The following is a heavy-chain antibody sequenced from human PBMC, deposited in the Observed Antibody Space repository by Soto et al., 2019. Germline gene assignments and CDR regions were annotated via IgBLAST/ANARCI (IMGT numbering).Heavy chain of an antibody. CDR1: GYSFTSYW. CDR3: ARHSRHRPPRFLECSSPDV. V-gene: IGHV5-51*01. Sequence: PGESLKISCKGSGYSFTSYWIGWVRQMPGKGLEWMGIIYPGDSDTRYSPSFQGQVTISADKSISTAYLQWSSLKASDTAMYYCARHSRHRPPRFLECSSPDVWGQGTTVTVSS. CDR2: IYPGDSDT. J-gene: IGHJ6*02. D-gene: IGHD3-3*01.